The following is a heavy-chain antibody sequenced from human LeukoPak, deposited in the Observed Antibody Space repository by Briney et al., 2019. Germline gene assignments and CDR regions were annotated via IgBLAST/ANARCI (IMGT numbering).Heavy chain of an antibody. CDR1: GYTFTRYY. CDR2: INNESGRT. V-gene: IGHV1-2*02. J-gene: IGHJ6*03. Sequence: GASVKVSCKASGYTFTRYYMDWVGRAPGQGLEWRGRINNESGRTNAEKQFQGRVTMTRDTSITKAYMELSRRRSDDTASYYCARAPNSPTAYFMYVWGKETTVTVSS. D-gene: IGHD4-17*01. CDR3: ARAPNSPTAYFMYV.